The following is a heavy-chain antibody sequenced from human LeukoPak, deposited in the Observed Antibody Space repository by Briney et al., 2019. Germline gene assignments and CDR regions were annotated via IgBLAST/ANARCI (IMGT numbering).Heavy chain of an antibody. CDR3: TQGIGFYYDY. J-gene: IGHJ4*02. V-gene: IGHV3-15*07. Sequence: GGSLRLSCAVSGLTVSNVWMNWVRQAPGKGLEWVGRIKSKKDGGTTEFAAPVRGRFTISRDDSQNTLYLQMNSLTSDDTAVYYCTQGIGFYYDYWGQGTLVTVSS. CDR2: IKSKKDGGTT. CDR1: GLTVSNVW. D-gene: IGHD2/OR15-2a*01.